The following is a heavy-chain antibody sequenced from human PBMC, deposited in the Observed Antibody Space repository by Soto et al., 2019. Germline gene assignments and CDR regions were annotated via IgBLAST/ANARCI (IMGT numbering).Heavy chain of an antibody. CDR2: IIPILGIA. Sequence: QVQLVQSGAEVKKPGSSVKVSCKASGGTFSSYPISWGRQAPGQRFEWMERIIPILGIANYAQKLQGRVTITADKSPTTAYMAMRSLRPEDTAVYSCADLVVADTGVDVWGSGPTVS. V-gene: IGHV1-69*02. J-gene: IGHJ6*02. D-gene: IGHD2-15*01. CDR3: ADLVVADTGVDV. CDR1: GGTFSSYP.